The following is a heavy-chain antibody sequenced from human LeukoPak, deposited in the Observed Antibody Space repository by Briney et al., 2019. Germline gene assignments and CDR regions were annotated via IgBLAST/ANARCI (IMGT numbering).Heavy chain of an antibody. D-gene: IGHD6-13*01. V-gene: IGHV4-34*01. CDR2: INHRGST. J-gene: IGHJ4*02. CDR1: GGSFSGYY. Sequence: KPSETLSLTCAVYGGSFSGYYWSWIRQPPGKGLEWIGEINHRGSTNYNPSLKSRVTISVDTSKNQFSLKLSSVTAADTAVYYCARVGDQYSSSPLNYFDYWGQGTLVTVSS. CDR3: ARVGDQYSSSPLNYFDY.